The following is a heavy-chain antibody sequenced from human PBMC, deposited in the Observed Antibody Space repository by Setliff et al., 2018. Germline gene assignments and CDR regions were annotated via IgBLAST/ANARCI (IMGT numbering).Heavy chain of an antibody. Sequence: ASVKVSCKASGYTFINYDINWVRQATGQGLEWMGWMNPNSGNTGYAQKFQGRVTMTRNTSISTAYMELSSLRSDDTAVYYCARSFYNSWSGTSITAPHDAFDIWGQGTMVTVSS. CDR2: MNPNSGNT. CDR3: ARSFYNSWSGTSITAPHDAFDI. D-gene: IGHD3-3*01. J-gene: IGHJ3*02. V-gene: IGHV1-8*01. CDR1: GYTFINYD.